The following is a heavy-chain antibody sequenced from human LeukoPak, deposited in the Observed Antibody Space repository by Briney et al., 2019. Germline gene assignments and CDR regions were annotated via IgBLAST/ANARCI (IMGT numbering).Heavy chain of an antibody. V-gene: IGHV3-64D*06. Sequence: GGSLRLFCSVSGFAFRNYAMHWVRQAPGKGLEYVATISSNGGDTYYADSVKGRFSISRDNSRNTLYLRMSSLSVEDTAVYYCVRRSGWPTKPYFDYWGQGTLVTVSS. CDR1: GFAFRNYA. CDR3: VRRSGWPTKPYFDY. D-gene: IGHD6-19*01. CDR2: ISSNGGDT. J-gene: IGHJ4*02.